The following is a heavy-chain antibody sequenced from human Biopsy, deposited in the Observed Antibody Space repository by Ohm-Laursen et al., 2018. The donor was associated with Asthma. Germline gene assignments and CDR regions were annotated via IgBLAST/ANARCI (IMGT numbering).Heavy chain of an antibody. J-gene: IGHJ6*02. V-gene: IGHV1-69*01. CDR3: ARCQVGYSSGWSLLLKKIYYSGMDV. Sequence: SSVTVSCQVPGGTFSNFAISWVRQAPGQGLEWLGGIMTVFGTTNYAQKFQGRVTITADESTSTAYMEVTSLRSEDTAIYYCARCQVGYSSGWSLLLKKIYYSGMDVWGQGTAVTVSS. D-gene: IGHD6-19*01. CDR2: IMTVFGTT. CDR1: GGTFSNFA.